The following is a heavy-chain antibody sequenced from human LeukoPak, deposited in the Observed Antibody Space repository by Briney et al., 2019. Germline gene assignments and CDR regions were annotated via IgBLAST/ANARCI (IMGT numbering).Heavy chain of an antibody. CDR1: GGTFSSYA. D-gene: IGHD6-19*01. J-gene: IGHJ4*02. CDR2: IIPIFGTA. Sequence: SVKVSCKASGGTFSSYAISWVRQAPGQGLEWMGGIIPIFGTANYAQKFQGRVTITADESTSTAYMELSSLRSEDTAVYYCAREGSAVAGAFDYWGQGTLVTVSS. CDR3: AREGSAVAGAFDY. V-gene: IGHV1-69*13.